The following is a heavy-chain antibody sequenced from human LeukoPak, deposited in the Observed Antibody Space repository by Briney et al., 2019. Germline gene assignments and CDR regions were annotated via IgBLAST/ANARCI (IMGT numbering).Heavy chain of an antibody. V-gene: IGHV4-59*01. CDR2: IYYSGST. J-gene: IGHJ4*02. CDR3: ARDSGSYGYFDY. CDR1: GGSISSYY. Sequence: SETLSLTCTVSGGSISSYYWSWIRQPPGKGLEWIGYIYYSGSTNYNPSLKSRVTISVDASKNQFSLKLSSVTAADTAVYYCARDSGSYGYFDYWGQGTLVTVSS. D-gene: IGHD1-26*01.